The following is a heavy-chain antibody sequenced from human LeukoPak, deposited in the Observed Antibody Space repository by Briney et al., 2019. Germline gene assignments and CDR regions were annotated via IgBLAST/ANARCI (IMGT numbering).Heavy chain of an antibody. CDR2: ISSSGSTI. Sequence: GGSLRLSCAASGFTFSSYEMNWVRQAPGKGLEWASYISSSGSTIYYADSVKGRFTISRDNAKNSLYLQMNSLRAEDTAVYYCARKFKGSSVYYYMDVWGKGTTVTVSS. D-gene: IGHD6-6*01. CDR1: GFTFSSYE. J-gene: IGHJ6*03. V-gene: IGHV3-48*03. CDR3: ARKFKGSSVYYYMDV.